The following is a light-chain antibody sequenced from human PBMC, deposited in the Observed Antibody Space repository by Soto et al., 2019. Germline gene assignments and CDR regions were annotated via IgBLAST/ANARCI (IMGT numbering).Light chain of an antibody. CDR3: EDYSSSSGLT. J-gene: IGKJ4*01. CDR2: QAS. Sequence: DIQMTQSPSTLSASVGDRVTITCRASQSISSWLAWYQQKPGKAPKLLIFQASSLKSGVPSRFSGSGSATEYTLNISSLQPDDFATYYCEDYSSSSGLTFGGGTKVEIK. V-gene: IGKV1-5*03. CDR1: QSISSW.